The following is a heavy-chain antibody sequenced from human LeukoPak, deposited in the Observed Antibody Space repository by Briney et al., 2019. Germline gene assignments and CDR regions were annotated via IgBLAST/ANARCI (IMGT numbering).Heavy chain of an antibody. CDR2: IYYSGST. D-gene: IGHD1-14*01. CDR3: ARDFNPRYYYYGMDV. J-gene: IGHJ6*02. CDR1: GGSISSYY. V-gene: IGHV4-59*01. Sequence: SETLSLTCTVSGGSISSYYWSWIRQPPGKGLEWIGYIYYSGSTNYNPSLKSRVTISADTSKNQFSLKLSSVTAADTAVYYCARDFNPRYYYYGMDVWGQGTTITVSS.